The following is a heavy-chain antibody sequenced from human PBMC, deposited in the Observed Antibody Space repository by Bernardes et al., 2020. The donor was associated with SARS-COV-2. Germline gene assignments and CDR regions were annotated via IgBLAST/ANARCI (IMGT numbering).Heavy chain of an antibody. D-gene: IGHD2-15*01. V-gene: IGHV3-23*01. CDR1: GFTFSSYA. Sequence: GGSLRLSCAASGFTFSSYAMNWVRQAPGKGLEWVSAISGSGGSTSYADSVKGRFTISRDNSKNTLYLQMNSLRAEDTAVYFCAKWVRYCSGGSCYLDYWGQGTLVTVSS. J-gene: IGHJ4*02. CDR3: AKWVRYCSGGSCYLDY. CDR2: ISGSGGST.